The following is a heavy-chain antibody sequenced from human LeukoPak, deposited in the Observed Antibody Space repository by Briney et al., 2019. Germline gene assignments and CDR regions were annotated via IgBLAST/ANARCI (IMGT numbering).Heavy chain of an antibody. CDR3: AKDRMEWGTVVVPAAIGSWFDP. V-gene: IGHV3-23*01. Sequence: TGGSLRLSCAASGCTFSSYAMSWVRQAPGKGLEWVSAISGSGGSTYYAASVKGRFTISRDNSKNTLYLQMNSLRAEDTAVYYCAKDRMEWGTVVVPAAIGSWFDPSGQGTLVTVSS. CDR1: GCTFSSYA. D-gene: IGHD2-2*02. CDR2: ISGSGGST. J-gene: IGHJ5*02.